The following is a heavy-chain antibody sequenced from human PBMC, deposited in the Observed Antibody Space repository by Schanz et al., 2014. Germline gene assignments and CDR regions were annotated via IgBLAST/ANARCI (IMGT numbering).Heavy chain of an antibody. CDR1: GFTLSNSD. CDR2: IGYLGDT. CDR3: ARGTDWSLHY. J-gene: IGHJ4*02. D-gene: IGHD1-1*01. Sequence: VQMVESGGGLVQPGGSLRLSCAASGFTLSNSDMHWVRQGTGKGLEWVSTIGYLGDTYYPDSVKGRFTVSRDSGQNSLYLQMNSRRAGDAAVYYCARGTDWSLHYWGQGALVTVSS. V-gene: IGHV3-13*01.